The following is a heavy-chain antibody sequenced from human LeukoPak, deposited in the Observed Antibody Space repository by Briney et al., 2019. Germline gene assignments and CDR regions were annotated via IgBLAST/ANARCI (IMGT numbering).Heavy chain of an antibody. V-gene: IGHV4-59*01. D-gene: IGHD2-2*01. CDR2: IYYSGST. J-gene: IGHJ4*02. Sequence: SETLSLTCTVSGGSISSYYWSWIRQPPGKGLEWIGYIYYSGSTNYNPSLKSRVTISVDTSKNQFSLKLSSVTAADTAVYYCARGARGYCSSTSCSFDYWGQETLVTVSS. CDR3: ARGARGYCSSTSCSFDY. CDR1: GGSISSYY.